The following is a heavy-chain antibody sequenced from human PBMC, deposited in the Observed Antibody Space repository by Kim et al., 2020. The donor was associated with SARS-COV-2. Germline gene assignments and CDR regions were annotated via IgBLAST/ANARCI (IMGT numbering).Heavy chain of an antibody. D-gene: IGHD3-22*01. V-gene: IGHV3-21*01. J-gene: IGHJ3*02. CDR3: ARVYYDSSAPDAFDI. Sequence: DAVKGRFTISRDNAKNSLYLQMNSLRAEDTAVYYCARVYYDSSAPDAFDIWGQGTMVTVSS.